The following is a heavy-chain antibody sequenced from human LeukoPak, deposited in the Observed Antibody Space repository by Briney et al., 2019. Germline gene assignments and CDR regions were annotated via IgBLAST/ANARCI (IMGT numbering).Heavy chain of an antibody. Sequence: GGSLRLSCAASGFTVCSNYMSWVRQAPGKGLEWVSVIYSGGSTYYADSVKGRFTISRDNSKNTLYLQMNSLRAEDTAVYYCARGSTRIAVAVVWGQGTLVTVSS. J-gene: IGHJ4*02. CDR1: GFTVCSNY. V-gene: IGHV3-66*02. CDR2: IYSGGST. D-gene: IGHD6-19*01. CDR3: ARGSTRIAVAVV.